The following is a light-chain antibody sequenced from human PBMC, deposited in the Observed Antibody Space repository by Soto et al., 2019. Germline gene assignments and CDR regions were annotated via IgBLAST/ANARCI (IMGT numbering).Light chain of an antibody. CDR3: SSYTSSSTYV. J-gene: IGLJ1*01. CDR1: SSDVGGYTY. CDR2: EVS. V-gene: IGLV2-14*01. Sequence: QSVLTQPASVSGSPGQSITISCTGTSSDVGGYTYVSWYQQPPGKAPKLMIFEVSNRPSGVSNRFSGSKSGNTASLTLSGLQTEDEADYYCSSYTSSSTYVFATGTKVTAL.